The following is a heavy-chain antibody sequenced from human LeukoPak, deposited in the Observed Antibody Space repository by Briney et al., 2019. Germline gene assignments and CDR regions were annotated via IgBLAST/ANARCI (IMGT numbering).Heavy chain of an antibody. D-gene: IGHD5-18*01. J-gene: IGHJ4*02. CDR1: GGSISSSSYY. V-gene: IGHV4-39*01. CDR2: IYYSGST. Sequence: PSETLSLTCTVSGGSISSSSYYWGWIRQPPGKGLEWIGSIYYSGSTYYNPSLKSRVTISVDTSKNQFSLKLSSVTAADTAVYYCARLSSGIQLWRPFDYWGQGTLVTVSS. CDR3: ARLSSGIQLWRPFDY.